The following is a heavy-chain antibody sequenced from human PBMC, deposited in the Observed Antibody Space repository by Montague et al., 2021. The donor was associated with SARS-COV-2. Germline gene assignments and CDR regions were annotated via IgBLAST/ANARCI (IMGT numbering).Heavy chain of an antibody. J-gene: IGHJ5*02. Sequence: SETLSLTCTVSGGSVSSDNWWTWVRQPPGKGLGWIGEIYHSGTTNYNPSPQSRVTISVDKSRNHLSLNLRSVTAAATAMYYCALPLGGARFDPWGQGILVTVSP. CDR2: IYHSGTT. V-gene: IGHV4-4*02. CDR1: GGSVSSDNW. D-gene: IGHD1-26*01. CDR3: ALPLGGARFDP.